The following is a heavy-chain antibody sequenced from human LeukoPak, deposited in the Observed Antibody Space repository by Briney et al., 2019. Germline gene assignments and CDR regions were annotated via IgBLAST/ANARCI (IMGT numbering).Heavy chain of an antibody. V-gene: IGHV4-61*02. CDR3: ARPGIAAAINWFDP. D-gene: IGHD6-13*01. CDR2: IYTSGTT. Sequence: PSETLSLTCTVSGGSVRRGNYYWTWIRQPAGSGLEWIGRIYTSGTTDYNPSLRTRVTISVDASRNQFSLNLSSVTAADTAVYYCARPGIAAAINWFDPWGQGTLVTVSS. J-gene: IGHJ5*02. CDR1: GGSVRRGNYY.